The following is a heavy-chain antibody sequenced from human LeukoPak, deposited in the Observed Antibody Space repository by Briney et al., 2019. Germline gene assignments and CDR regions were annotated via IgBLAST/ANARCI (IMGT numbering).Heavy chain of an antibody. D-gene: IGHD3-3*01. CDR1: VYTFTSYG. CDR2: ISAYNGNT. J-gene: IGHJ6*02. Sequence: ASVNVSCKASVYTFTSYGISWVRQAPGQGREWMGWISAYNGNTNYAQKLQGRVTMTTDTSTSTAYMGLRSLRSDDTAVYYCAIGSGLRFLEWLSFGAGGMDVWGQGTTVTVSS. V-gene: IGHV1-18*01. CDR3: AIGSGLRFLEWLSFGAGGMDV.